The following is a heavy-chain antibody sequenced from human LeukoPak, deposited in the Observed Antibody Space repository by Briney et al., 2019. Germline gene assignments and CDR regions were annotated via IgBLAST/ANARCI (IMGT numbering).Heavy chain of an antibody. CDR2: ISYDGSNK. Sequence: GGSLRLSCAASGFTFSSYAMHWVRQAPGKGLEWVAVISYDGSNKYYADSVKGRFTISRDNSKNTLYLQMNSLRAEDTAVYYCAKDTVQDIVVVVAALDYWGQGTLVTVSS. CDR3: AKDTVQDIVVVVAALDY. D-gene: IGHD2-15*01. CDR1: GFTFSSYA. V-gene: IGHV3-30-3*01. J-gene: IGHJ4*02.